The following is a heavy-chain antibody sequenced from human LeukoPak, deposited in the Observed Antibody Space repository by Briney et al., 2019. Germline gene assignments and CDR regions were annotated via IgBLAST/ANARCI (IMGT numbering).Heavy chain of an antibody. CDR1: GGSITSSRYY. CDR3: ARRAYYDTSGYYPASGYFDL. Sequence: PSETLSLTCTVSGGSITSSRYYWGWIRQPPGKGLEWIGSISGSTYYTPSLKSRVTISVDTSRNQFSLKLSSVTAADTAIYYCARRAYYDTSGYYPASGYFDLWGRGTLVTVSS. CDR2: ISGST. D-gene: IGHD3-22*01. V-gene: IGHV4-39*01. J-gene: IGHJ2*01.